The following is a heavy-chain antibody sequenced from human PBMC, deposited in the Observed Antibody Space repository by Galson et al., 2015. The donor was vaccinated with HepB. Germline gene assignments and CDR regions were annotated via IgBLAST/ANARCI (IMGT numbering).Heavy chain of an antibody. J-gene: IGHJ4*02. V-gene: IGHV3-48*03. Sequence: SLRLSCAASGFTFSSYEMNWVRQAPGKGLEWVSYISSSGSTIYYADSVKGRFTISRDNAKNSLYLQMNGLRAEDTAVYYCARDRDGYSYGNFDYWGQGTLVTVSS. D-gene: IGHD5-18*01. CDR2: ISSSGSTI. CDR1: GFTFSSYE. CDR3: ARDRDGYSYGNFDY.